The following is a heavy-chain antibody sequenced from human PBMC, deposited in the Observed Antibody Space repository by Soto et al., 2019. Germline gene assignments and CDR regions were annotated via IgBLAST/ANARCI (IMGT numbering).Heavy chain of an antibody. Sequence: QVQLVESGGGVVQPGRSLRLSCAASGFNFSSYSMHWVRQAPGKGLEWVAVISYDGSDKYYADSVKGRFTISRDNYKNTLYLQMNSLRAEDTAVYYCAREAGVYGSGYYGMDVWGQGTTVTVSS. V-gene: IGHV3-30-3*01. CDR2: ISYDGSDK. J-gene: IGHJ6*02. CDR3: AREAGVYGSGYYGMDV. CDR1: GFNFSSYS. D-gene: IGHD3-10*01.